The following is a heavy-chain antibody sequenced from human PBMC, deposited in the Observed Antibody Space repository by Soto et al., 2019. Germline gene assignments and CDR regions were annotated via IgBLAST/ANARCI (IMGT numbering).Heavy chain of an antibody. CDR2: INPSGGST. D-gene: IGHD3-9*01. CDR3: ARGDYDVLTGHYPLDY. V-gene: IGHV1-46*01. J-gene: IGHJ4*02. Sequence: QVQLVQSGAEVKKPGASVKVSCKASGYTLTSYYMHWVRQAPGQGLAWMGIINPSGGSTSYAQNYQGRITMTRDTFTTTVYMELSSLRSEDTAVYFCARGDYDVLTGHYPLDYWGQGTLVTVSS. CDR1: GYTLTSYY.